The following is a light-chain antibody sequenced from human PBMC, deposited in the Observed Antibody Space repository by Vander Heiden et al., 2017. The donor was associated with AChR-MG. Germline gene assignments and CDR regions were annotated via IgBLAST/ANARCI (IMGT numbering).Light chain of an antibody. CDR1: PSNIGTCTG. J-gene: IGLJ2*01. CDR2: GDK. V-gene: IGLV1-40*01. Sequence: QSVLTQPPSGSGAPGQRVTISCTGSPSNIGTCTGAHWYQHLPGSAPKLLIYGDKNRPSGIPDRFSGSKSGASASLAITGLQPEDEADYFCQSYDSSLGVVVFGGGTKVTVL. CDR3: QSYDSSLGVVV.